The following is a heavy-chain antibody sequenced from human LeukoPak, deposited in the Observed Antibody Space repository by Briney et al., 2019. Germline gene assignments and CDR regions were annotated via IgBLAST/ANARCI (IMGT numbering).Heavy chain of an antibody. Sequence: GGSLRLSCAASGFTFSLYAVNWVRQAPGKGLEGVSYINDESSDIHYAGSVRGRFTISRDDARQTLYLQLSSLRVEDTAVYYCARDTFQPGLIDSWGQGTLVTVSS. J-gene: IGHJ4*02. V-gene: IGHV3-21*05. CDR1: GFTFSLYA. CDR3: ARDTFQPGLIDS. D-gene: IGHD2-2*01. CDR2: INDESSDI.